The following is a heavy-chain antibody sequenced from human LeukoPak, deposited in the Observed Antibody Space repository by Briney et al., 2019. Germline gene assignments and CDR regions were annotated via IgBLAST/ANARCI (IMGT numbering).Heavy chain of an antibody. D-gene: IGHD5-18*01. CDR3: AKGYSRLDYYYGMDV. CDR2: ISGSGGST. Sequence: GSLRLSCAASGFTFSSYAMSWVRQAPGKGLEWVSAISGSGGSTYYADSVKGRFTISRDNSKNTLYLQMNSLRAEDTAVYYCAKGYSRLDYYYGMDVWGQGTTVTVSS. J-gene: IGHJ6*02. CDR1: GFTFSSYA. V-gene: IGHV3-23*01.